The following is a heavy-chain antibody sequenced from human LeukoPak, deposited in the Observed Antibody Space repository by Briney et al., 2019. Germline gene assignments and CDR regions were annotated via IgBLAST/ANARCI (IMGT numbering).Heavy chain of an antibody. CDR2: IYYSGST. CDR3: ARGSPDSSGDHDDAFDI. V-gene: IGHV4-59*01. D-gene: IGHD3-22*01. J-gene: IGHJ3*02. CDR1: GGSISSYY. Sequence: SETLSLTCTVSGGSISSYYWSWIRQPPGKGLEWIGYIYYSGSTNYNPSLKSRVTISVDTSKNQFSLKLSSVTAADTAVYYCARGSPDSSGDHDDAFDIWGQGTMVTVSS.